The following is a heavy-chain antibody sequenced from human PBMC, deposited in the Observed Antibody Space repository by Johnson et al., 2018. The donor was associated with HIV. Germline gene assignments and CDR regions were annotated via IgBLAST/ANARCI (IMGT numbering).Heavy chain of an antibody. CDR1: GFTFNDYY. D-gene: IGHD5-24*01. J-gene: IGHJ3*01. V-gene: IGHV3-11*04. CDR2: ITTSGTYM. Sequence: QVQLVESGGDLVKPGGSLRLSCAASGFTFNDYYMNWIRQAPGKGLEWLSYITTSGTYMYYADSVKGRFTISRDNAEKSLYLHMDGLTPEDTAVYYCAKDWDRWLQPPGDAFDFWGQGTMVTVSS. CDR3: AKDWDRWLQPPGDAFDF.